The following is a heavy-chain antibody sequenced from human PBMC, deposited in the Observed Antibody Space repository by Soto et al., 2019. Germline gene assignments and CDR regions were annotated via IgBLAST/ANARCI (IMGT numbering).Heavy chain of an antibody. D-gene: IGHD4-17*01. V-gene: IGHV1-3*01. CDR2: INAGNGNT. Sequence: ASVKVSCKASGYTFTSYAMHWVRQAPGQRLEWMGWINAGNGNTKYSQKFQGRVTITRDTSASTAYMELSSLRSEDTAVYYCARDIRNGEVYGDYSGFDYWGQGTLVTVSS. CDR3: ARDIRNGEVYGDYSGFDY. J-gene: IGHJ4*02. CDR1: GYTFTSYA.